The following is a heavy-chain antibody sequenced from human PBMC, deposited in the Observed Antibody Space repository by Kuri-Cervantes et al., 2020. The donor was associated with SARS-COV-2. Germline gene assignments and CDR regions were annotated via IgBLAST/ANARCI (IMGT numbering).Heavy chain of an antibody. J-gene: IGHJ6*03. Sequence: GGSLRLSCAASGFTVSSYAMHWVCQAPGKGLEWVAVISYDGSNKYYADSVKGRFTISRDNSKNPLYLQMNSLRAEDTAVYYCARAGNVLMVYAIAYHMDVWGKGTTVTVSS. CDR1: GFTVSSYA. D-gene: IGHD2-8*01. CDR3: ARAGNVLMVYAIAYHMDV. V-gene: IGHV3-30*04. CDR2: ISYDGSNK.